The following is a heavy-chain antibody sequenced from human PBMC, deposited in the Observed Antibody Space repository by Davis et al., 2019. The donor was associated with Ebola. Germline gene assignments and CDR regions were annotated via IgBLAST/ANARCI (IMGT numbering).Heavy chain of an antibody. CDR2: INPNSGGT. J-gene: IGHJ4*02. Sequence: AASVKVSCKASGGTFSSYAISWVRQAPGQGLEWMGWINPNSGGTNYAQKFQGKVTITADESTSTAYMELSSLRSENTAVYYCARESGSYYEAFDYWGQGTLVTVSS. CDR3: ARESGSYYEAFDY. V-gene: IGHV1-69*13. D-gene: IGHD1-26*01. CDR1: GGTFSSYA.